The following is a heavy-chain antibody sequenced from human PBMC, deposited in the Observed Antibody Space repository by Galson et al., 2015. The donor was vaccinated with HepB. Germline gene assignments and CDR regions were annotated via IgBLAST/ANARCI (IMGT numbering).Heavy chain of an antibody. CDR2: ISQSGTYT. Sequence: SLRLSCAASGFTFSDYYMSWIRQAPGKGLEWISYISQSGTYTNYADSVKCRFTISRDNAQNSLYLQINSLRAEDTAVYYCARVADADYGDHSHFDSWGQGTLVTVSS. D-gene: IGHD4-17*01. CDR3: ARVADADYGDHSHFDS. V-gene: IGHV3-11*06. J-gene: IGHJ4*02. CDR1: GFTFSDYY.